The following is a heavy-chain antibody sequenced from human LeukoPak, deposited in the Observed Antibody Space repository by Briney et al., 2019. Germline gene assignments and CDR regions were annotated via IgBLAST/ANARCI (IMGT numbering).Heavy chain of an antibody. J-gene: IGHJ3*02. V-gene: IGHV1-18*01. CDR1: GYTFTSYG. D-gene: IGHD6-19*01. CDR3: VRVVDSSGWYVAFVM. Sequence: ASVKVSCKASGYTFTSYGISWVRQAPGQGLEWMGWISAYNGNTNYAQKLQGRVTMTTDTSTSTAYMELRSLRSDDTAVYYCVRVVDSSGWYVAFVMWGKGTMVTVSS. CDR2: ISAYNGNT.